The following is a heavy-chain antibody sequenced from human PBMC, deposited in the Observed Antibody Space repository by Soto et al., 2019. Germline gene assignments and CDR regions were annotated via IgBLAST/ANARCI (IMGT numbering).Heavy chain of an antibody. CDR3: ARGGTYYDSYYYMDV. CDR2: INPSGGST. Sequence: QVQLVQSGAEVKKPGASVKVSCKASGYTFTSYYMHWVRQAPGQGLEWMGIINPSGGSTSYAQKVKGRVTMTRDTSTSTVYMELSSLRSEDTAVYYCARGGTYYDSYYYMDVWGKGTTVIVSS. CDR1: GYTFTSYY. V-gene: IGHV1-46*03. J-gene: IGHJ6*03.